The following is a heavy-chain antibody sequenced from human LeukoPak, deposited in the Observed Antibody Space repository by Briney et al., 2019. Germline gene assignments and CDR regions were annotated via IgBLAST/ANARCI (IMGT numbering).Heavy chain of an antibody. J-gene: IGHJ6*02. D-gene: IGHD3-3*01. CDR2: ISSSSSYI. V-gene: IGHV3-21*01. CDR3: AREYYDFWSGYYSGSGMDV. Sequence: GGSLRLSCAASGFTFSSYSMNWVRQAPGKGLEWVSSISSSSSYIYYADSVKGRFTISRDNAKNSLYLQMNSLRAEDTAVYYCAREYYDFWSGYYSGSGMDVWGQGTTVTVSS. CDR1: GFTFSSYS.